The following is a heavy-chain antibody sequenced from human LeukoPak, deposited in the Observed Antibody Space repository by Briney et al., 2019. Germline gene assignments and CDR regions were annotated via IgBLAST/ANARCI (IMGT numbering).Heavy chain of an antibody. Sequence: PGGSLRLSCAASGFSFSNYALSWVRQAPGKGLEWVSVISGSGGSTHYADSVKGRLTISRDNSKNTLYLQVNSLRAEDTAVYYCAKVGYCSSTTCYTYFDYWGQGTLVTVSS. CDR2: ISGSGGST. J-gene: IGHJ4*02. CDR3: AKVGYCSSTTCYTYFDY. D-gene: IGHD2-2*02. CDR1: GFSFSNYA. V-gene: IGHV3-23*01.